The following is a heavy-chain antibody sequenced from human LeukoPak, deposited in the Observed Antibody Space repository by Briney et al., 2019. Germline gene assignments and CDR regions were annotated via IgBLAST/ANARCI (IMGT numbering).Heavy chain of an antibody. CDR3: ARGITIFGVVSYYMDV. CDR1: GYTFTSYY. Sequence: SVKVSCKASGYTFTSYYMHWVRQAPGQGLEWMGGIIPIFGTANYAQKFQGRVTITTDESTSTAYMELSSLRSEDTAVYYCARGITIFGVVSYYMDVWGKGTTVTVSS. CDR2: IIPIFGTA. V-gene: IGHV1-69*05. J-gene: IGHJ6*03. D-gene: IGHD3-3*01.